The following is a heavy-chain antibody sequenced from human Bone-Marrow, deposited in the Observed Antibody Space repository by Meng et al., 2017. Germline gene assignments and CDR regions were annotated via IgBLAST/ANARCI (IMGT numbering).Heavy chain of an antibody. D-gene: IGHD3-9*01. V-gene: IGHV3-30*01. Sequence: GESLCLSCAASGYTISSDAMHCGRQAPGKGLEWVAVITYDGSNKYYADSVKGRFTISRDTSKNTLYLQMNSLRAEDTAVYYCARTNYDILTGYYITLYYGMDFWGQGTTVTVSS. CDR3: ARTNYDILTGYYITLYYGMDF. CDR1: GYTISSDA. J-gene: IGHJ6*02. CDR2: ITYDGSNK.